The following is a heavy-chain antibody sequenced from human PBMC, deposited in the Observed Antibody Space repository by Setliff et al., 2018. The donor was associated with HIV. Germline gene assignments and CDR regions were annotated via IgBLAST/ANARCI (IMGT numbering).Heavy chain of an antibody. CDR3: TRCFGSYLPIMDY. D-gene: IGHD1-26*01. Sequence: GGSLRLSCTASGFTFGDHTMSWVRQAPGKGLEWVGFIRSKAYGATTEYAASVKGRFTISRDDSKSIVYLQMNSLKTEDTAMYYCTRCFGSYLPIMDYWGQGTLVTVSS. V-gene: IGHV3-49*04. CDR1: GFTFGDHT. J-gene: IGHJ4*02. CDR2: IRSKAYGATT.